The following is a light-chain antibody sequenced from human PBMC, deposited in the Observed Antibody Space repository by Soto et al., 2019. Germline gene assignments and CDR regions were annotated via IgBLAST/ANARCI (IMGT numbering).Light chain of an antibody. J-gene: IGKJ3*01. CDR1: QSINNY. V-gene: IGKV1-33*01. CDR3: QQYDNTPRT. Sequence: DIEVTESTSCLSASVGDRVTMTCHASQSINNYLNWYQQKPGRAPKLLIYDASNLETGVPSRFSGSGSGTDFTFTISSLQPEDIATYYCQQYDNTPRTFGPGTKVDIK. CDR2: DAS.